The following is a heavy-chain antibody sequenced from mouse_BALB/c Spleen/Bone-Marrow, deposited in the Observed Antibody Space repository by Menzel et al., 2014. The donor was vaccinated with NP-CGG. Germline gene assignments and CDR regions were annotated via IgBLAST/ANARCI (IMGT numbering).Heavy chain of an antibody. V-gene: IGHV1S29*02. CDR3: ARLGRDY. J-gene: IGHJ2*01. Sequence: EVKLQESGPELVKPGASVKISRKASGYTFTDYNMHWVKQSHGKSLEWIGYIYPYNGGTGYNQKFKSKATLTVDNSSSTAYMELRSLTSEDSAVYYCARLGRDYWGQGTTLTVSS. CDR1: GYTFTDYN. CDR2: IYPYNGGT. D-gene: IGHD4-1*01.